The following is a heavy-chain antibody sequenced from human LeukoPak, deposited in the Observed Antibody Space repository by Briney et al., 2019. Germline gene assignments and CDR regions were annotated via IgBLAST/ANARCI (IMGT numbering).Heavy chain of an antibody. CDR1: GDSISSSSYY. CDR3: ARHSKYYYDSSGSYVGYFQH. CDR2: IYYSGST. J-gene: IGHJ1*01. D-gene: IGHD3-22*01. Sequence: PSETLSLTCTVSGDSISSSSYYWVWLRQPPGKGLEWIATIYYSGSTYYNPSLRSRVTISVDTSKNQFSLKLSSVTAADTAMYYCARHSKYYYDSSGSYVGYFQHWGQGTLVTVSS. V-gene: IGHV4-39*01.